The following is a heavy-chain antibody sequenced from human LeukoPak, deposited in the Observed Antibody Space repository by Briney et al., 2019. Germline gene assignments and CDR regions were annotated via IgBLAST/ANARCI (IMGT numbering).Heavy chain of an antibody. CDR3: ARPSPDSSSSNDAFDI. D-gene: IGHD6-6*01. Sequence: TSGTLSLTCAVSGGSISSTNWWSWVRQPPGKGLEWIGEISHSGSTNYNPSLKSRVTISVDKSKNQFSLKLSSVTAADTAVYYCARPSPDSSSSNDAFDIWGQGTMVTVSS. CDR1: GGSISSTNW. V-gene: IGHV4-4*02. CDR2: ISHSGST. J-gene: IGHJ3*02.